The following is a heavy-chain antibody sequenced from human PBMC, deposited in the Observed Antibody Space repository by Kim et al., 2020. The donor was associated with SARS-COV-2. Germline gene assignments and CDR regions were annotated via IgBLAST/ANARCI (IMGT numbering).Heavy chain of an antibody. V-gene: IGHV3-23*01. CDR3: AKEGSTSWPTANAY. D-gene: IGHD2-2*01. J-gene: IGHJ4*02. Sequence: ADHVRGRFTISIDTSKNTRYLQMNSLRAEDTAVYYCAKEGSTSWPTANAYWGQGTLVTVSS.